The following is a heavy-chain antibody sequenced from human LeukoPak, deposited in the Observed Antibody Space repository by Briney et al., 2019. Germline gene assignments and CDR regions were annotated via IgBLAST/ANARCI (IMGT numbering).Heavy chain of an antibody. D-gene: IGHD4-17*01. J-gene: IGHJ6*02. V-gene: IGHV5-51*01. CDR2: IYPADSDT. CDR1: GYIFTTNW. CDR3: ARRVRTEGLDG. Sequence: AESLKICRGASGYIFTTNWSCWGRQLVRKRLEWMGIIYPADSDTRYSPSFKGQVTISADKSISTACLQWSSLQASDIAIYYCARRVRTEGLDGWGQGTTVTVSS.